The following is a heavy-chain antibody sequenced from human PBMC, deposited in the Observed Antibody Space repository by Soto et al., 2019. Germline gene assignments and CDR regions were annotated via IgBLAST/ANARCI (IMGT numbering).Heavy chain of an antibody. J-gene: IGHJ4*02. D-gene: IGHD2-8*02. CDR2: IYEGGRT. Sequence: PSETLSLTCTVSGGSVSSADWNWSLIRQTPGKGLEWIGDIYEGGRTYNNPSLMSRATISLDTSKNLFSLKLKSVTAADTAVYYCARDKITGHFDYWGQGTLVTVSS. CDR3: ARDKITGHFDY. V-gene: IGHV4-61*08. CDR1: GGSVSSADWN.